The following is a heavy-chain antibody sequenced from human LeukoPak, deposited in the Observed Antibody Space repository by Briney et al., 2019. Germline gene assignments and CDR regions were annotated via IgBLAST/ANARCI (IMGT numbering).Heavy chain of an antibody. D-gene: IGHD2-2*01. V-gene: IGHV3-9*01. J-gene: IGHJ4*02. CDR1: GFTFEDHV. Sequence: GRSLRLSCAASGFTFEDHVMHWVRQVPGKGLEWVSSISWSGDRMGYADAVKGRFTISRDNAKNSLFLQMNSLRVEDTALYYCAKDLGGSATTVWGQGTLVTVSS. CDR3: AKDLGGSATTV. CDR2: ISWSGDRM.